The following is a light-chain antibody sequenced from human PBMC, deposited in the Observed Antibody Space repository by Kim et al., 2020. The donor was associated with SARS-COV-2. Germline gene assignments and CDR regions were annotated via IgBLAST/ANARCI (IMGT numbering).Light chain of an antibody. Sequence: SYELTQPPSVSVAPGQTATITCGGNNIGGKSVQWYQQKPGQAPVMVIYYDNARPAGIPERFSGSNSGNTATLTISRVEAGDEPDYYCQVWDTSSEHHVFGTGTKVTVL. CDR2: YDN. V-gene: IGLV3-21*04. J-gene: IGLJ1*01. CDR1: NIGGKS. CDR3: QVWDTSSEHHV.